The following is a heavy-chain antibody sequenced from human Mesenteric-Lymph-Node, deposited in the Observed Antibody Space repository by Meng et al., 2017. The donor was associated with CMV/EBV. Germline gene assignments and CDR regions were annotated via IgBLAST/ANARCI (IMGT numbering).Heavy chain of an antibody. CDR2: IIPIFGTA. CDR3: ARDQQPIYDFWSGYLNNYYYYGMDV. J-gene: IGHJ6*02. V-gene: IGHV1-69*05. Sequence: WVRQAPGQGLEWMGGIIPIFGTANYAQKFQGRVTITTDESTSTAYMELSSLRSEDTAVYYCARDQQPIYDFWSGYLNNYYYYGMDVWGQGTTVTVSS. D-gene: IGHD3-3*01.